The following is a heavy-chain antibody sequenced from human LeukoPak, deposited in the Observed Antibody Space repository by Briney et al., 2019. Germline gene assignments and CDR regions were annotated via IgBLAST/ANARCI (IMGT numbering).Heavy chain of an antibody. Sequence: GGSLRLSCAASGFTFSSYWMHWVRQAPGKGLVWASRINTDGSSTSYADSVKGRFTISRDNAKNTLYLQMNSLRAEDTAVYYCARDTHDNSGYYYGPFDYWGQGTLVTVSS. CDR3: ARDTHDNSGYYYGPFDY. V-gene: IGHV3-74*01. J-gene: IGHJ4*02. CDR2: INTDGSST. CDR1: GFTFSSYW. D-gene: IGHD3-22*01.